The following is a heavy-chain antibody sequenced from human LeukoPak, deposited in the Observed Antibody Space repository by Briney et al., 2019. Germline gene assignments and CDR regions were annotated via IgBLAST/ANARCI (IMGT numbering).Heavy chain of an antibody. J-gene: IGHJ6*02. Sequence: GASVKVSCKASGYAFTSYYMHWVRQAPGQGLERMGIINPSGGSTSYAQKFQGRVTMTRDTSTSTVYMELSSLRSEDTAVYYCARQQVAGNYYYYYGMGVWGQGTTVTVSS. CDR2: INPSGGST. V-gene: IGHV1-46*01. D-gene: IGHD2-15*01. CDR3: ARQQVAGNYYYYYGMGV. CDR1: GYAFTSYY.